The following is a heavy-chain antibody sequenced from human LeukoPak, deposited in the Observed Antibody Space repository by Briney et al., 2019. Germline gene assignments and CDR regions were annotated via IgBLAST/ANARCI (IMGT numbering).Heavy chain of an antibody. V-gene: IGHV4-59*01. Sequence: SETLSLTCTVSGGSISSYYWSWVRQPPGKGLEWIGYIYYSGSTNYNPSLKSRVTISVDTSKNQFSLRLSSVTAADTAVYYCARVGVTAMGDAFDIWGQGTMVTVSS. CDR1: GGSISSYY. CDR2: IYYSGST. J-gene: IGHJ3*02. CDR3: ARVGVTAMGDAFDI. D-gene: IGHD2-21*02.